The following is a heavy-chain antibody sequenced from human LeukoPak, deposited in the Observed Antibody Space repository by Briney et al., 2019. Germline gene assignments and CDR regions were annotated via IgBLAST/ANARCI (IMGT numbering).Heavy chain of an antibody. V-gene: IGHV4-59*08. Sequence: SETLSLTCTVSGVSISSSYWSWIRQPPGNGLEWIGYIYYSGSTNYNPSLNSRVTTSVDASKNQLSLKLSSVTAADTAVYYCARHHYYYDSSGYYPHDAFDIWGQGTMVTVSS. CDR1: GVSISSSY. CDR2: IYYSGST. CDR3: ARHHYYYDSSGYYPHDAFDI. J-gene: IGHJ3*02. D-gene: IGHD3-22*01.